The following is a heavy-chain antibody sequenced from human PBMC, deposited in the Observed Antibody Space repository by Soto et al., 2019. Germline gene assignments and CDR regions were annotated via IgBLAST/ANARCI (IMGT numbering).Heavy chain of an antibody. CDR3: ARRWGAAVDY. CDR2: IYYSGST. D-gene: IGHD1-26*01. V-gene: IGHV4-59*08. CDR1: GGSISSYY. Sequence: QVQLQESGPGLVKPSETLSLTCTVSGGSISSYYWSWIRQPPGKGLELIGYIYYSGSTNYNPSLQSRVTISVDSSKNQFSLKLSSVTAADTAVYYCARRWGAAVDYWGQGTLVTVSS. J-gene: IGHJ4*02.